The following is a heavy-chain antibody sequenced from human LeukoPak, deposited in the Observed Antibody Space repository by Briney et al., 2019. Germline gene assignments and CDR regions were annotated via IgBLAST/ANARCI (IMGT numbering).Heavy chain of an antibody. V-gene: IGHV1-2*02. J-gene: IGHJ6*02. CDR1: GYTFTGYY. CDR2: INPNSGGT. Sequence: WASVKVSCKASGYTFTGYYMHWVRQAPGQGLEWMGWINPNSGGTNYAQKFQGRVTMTRDTSISTAYMELSRLRSDDTAVYYCARVGSWEIYYYYGMDVWGQGTTVTVSS. CDR3: ARVGSWEIYYYYGMDV. D-gene: IGHD6-13*01.